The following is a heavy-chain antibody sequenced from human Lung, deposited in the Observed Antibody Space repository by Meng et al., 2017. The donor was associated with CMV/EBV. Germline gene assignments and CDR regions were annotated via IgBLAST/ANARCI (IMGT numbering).Heavy chain of an antibody. Sequence: ASXXVSXKVSGYTLVEISMHWVRKSPGKGLEWVGGYEHEHGVTLYAQKFQGRVTMTEDTSTDTAYMELSSLNSEVTAVYYSETGDKCVPIAIFDYWGLGTXVTVSS. CDR1: GYTLVEIS. CDR3: ETGDKCVPIAIFDY. D-gene: IGHD2-21*01. V-gene: IGHV1-24*01. J-gene: IGHJ4*02. CDR2: YEHEHGVT.